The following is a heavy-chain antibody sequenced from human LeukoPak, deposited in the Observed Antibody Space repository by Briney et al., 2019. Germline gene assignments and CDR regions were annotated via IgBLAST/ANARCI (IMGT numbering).Heavy chain of an antibody. CDR3: ARGPGGYDN. V-gene: IGHV3-66*01. Sequence: GGSLRLSCAASGFTFSSYAMSWVRLAPGKGLEWVSVIFGGGSTYYADSVKGRFTISRDNSKNTLFLQMNSLRVEDTAVYYCARGPGGYDNWGQGTLVTVSS. CDR1: GFTFSSYA. J-gene: IGHJ4*02. D-gene: IGHD3-16*01. CDR2: IFGGGST.